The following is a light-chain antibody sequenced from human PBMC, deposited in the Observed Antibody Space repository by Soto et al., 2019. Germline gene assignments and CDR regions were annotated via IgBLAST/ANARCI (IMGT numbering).Light chain of an antibody. CDR3: TSYTSSSTLV. J-gene: IGLJ2*01. Sequence: QSALTQPASVSGSPGQAITISCAGTSSDIGSYDFVSWHQQHPGKAPKLLIYEVNNRPSGISNRFSGSKSGNTASLTISGLQAEDEADYYCTSYTSSSTLVFGGGTKLTVL. CDR2: EVN. V-gene: IGLV2-14*01. CDR1: SSDIGSYDF.